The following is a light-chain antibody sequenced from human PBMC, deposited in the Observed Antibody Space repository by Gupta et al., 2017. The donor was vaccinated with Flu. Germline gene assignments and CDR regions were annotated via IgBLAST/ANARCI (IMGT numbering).Light chain of an antibody. CDR1: QSVRSS. J-gene: IGKJ5*01. CDR3: QQYGSSPIT. V-gene: IGKV3-20*01. CDR2: GAS. Sequence: EIVLTQSPGILSLSPGERATLSCRASQSVRSSLAWYPHKPGQAPRLFIYGASSRATGIPDRLSGSVSGTEFTLTINRVEPEDFAVYYCQQYGSSPITFGQGTRLE.